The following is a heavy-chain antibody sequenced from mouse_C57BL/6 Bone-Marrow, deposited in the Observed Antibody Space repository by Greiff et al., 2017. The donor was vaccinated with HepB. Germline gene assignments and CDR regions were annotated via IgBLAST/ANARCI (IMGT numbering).Heavy chain of an antibody. V-gene: IGHV5-17*01. CDR1: GFTFSDYG. D-gene: IGHD1-1*02. CDR2: ISSGRSTI. CDR3: ARNGFAY. Sequence: EVQLVESGGGLVKPGGSLKLSCAASGFTFSDYGMHWVRQASEKGLEWVAYISSGRSTIYYADTVKGRFTISRDNAKNTLFLQMTSLRSEDTAMYYCARNGFAYWGQGTLVTVSA. J-gene: IGHJ3*01.